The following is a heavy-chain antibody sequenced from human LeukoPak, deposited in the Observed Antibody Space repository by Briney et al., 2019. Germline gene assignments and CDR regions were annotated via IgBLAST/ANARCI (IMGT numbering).Heavy chain of an antibody. D-gene: IGHD6-13*01. V-gene: IGHV3-23*01. Sequence: GGSLRLSCAASGFTFSSYAMSWVRQAPGKGLEWVSAISGSGGSTYYADSVKGRFTISRDNSKNTLYLQMNSLRAEDTAVYYCAKEVSSSWYGHYCGMDVWGQGTTVTVSS. CDR2: ISGSGGST. J-gene: IGHJ6*02. CDR1: GFTFSSYA. CDR3: AKEVSSSWYGHYCGMDV.